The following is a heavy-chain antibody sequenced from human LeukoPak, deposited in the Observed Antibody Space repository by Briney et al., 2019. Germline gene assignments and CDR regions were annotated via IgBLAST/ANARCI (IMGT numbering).Heavy chain of an antibody. CDR1: GFTFSDHW. Sequence: GGSLRLSCEASGFTFSDHWMNWVRQAPGKGLEWVACIKQDGSQKDYVDSVKGRFTISRENAKNSFYLQMNSLRAGDTAVYYCVRVNWLHYSGMDVWGQGTTVTVSS. J-gene: IGHJ6*02. CDR2: IKQDGSQK. V-gene: IGHV3-7*01. CDR3: VRVNWLHYSGMDV. D-gene: IGHD5-12*01.